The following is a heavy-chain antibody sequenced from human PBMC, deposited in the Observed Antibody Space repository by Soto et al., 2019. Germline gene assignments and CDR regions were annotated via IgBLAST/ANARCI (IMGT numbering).Heavy chain of an antibody. V-gene: IGHV6-1*01. CDR2: TYYRSKWYS. CDR3: ARGSYYSGWV. J-gene: IGHJ4*02. D-gene: IGHD6-19*01. CDR1: GDSVSSTSAA. Sequence: PXQALSVPSAISGDSVSSTSAACSLIRQSPSRGLEWLGRTYYRSKWYSDYAVSVKSRITINPDTSKNQFSLQLNSVTPEDTAVYYCARGSYYSGWVWGQGTLVTVSS.